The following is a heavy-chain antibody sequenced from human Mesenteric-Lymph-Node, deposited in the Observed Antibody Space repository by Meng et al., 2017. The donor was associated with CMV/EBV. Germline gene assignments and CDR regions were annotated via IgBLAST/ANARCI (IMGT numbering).Heavy chain of an antibody. J-gene: IGHJ4*02. CDR2: ISDYNGNT. D-gene: IGHD3-3*01. CDR1: CYTFTSYG. CDR3: ARILEWLWSFDY. Sequence: ASVLVSCKTSCYTFTSYGISWVRQAPGQGLEWMGWISDYNGNTNYAQKLQGRVTMTTDTSTSTAYMELKSLRSDDTAVYYCARILEWLWSFDYWGQGTLVTVSS. V-gene: IGHV1-18*01.